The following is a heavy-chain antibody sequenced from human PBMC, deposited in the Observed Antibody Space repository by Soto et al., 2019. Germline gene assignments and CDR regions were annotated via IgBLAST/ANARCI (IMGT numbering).Heavy chain of an antibody. CDR2: IYYSGST. J-gene: IGHJ4*02. CDR1: GGSISSGGYS. D-gene: IGHD1-26*01. Sequence: QVQLQESGPGLVKPSQTLSLTCTVSGGSISSGGYSWSWIRQHPGKGLEWIGYIYYSGSTYYNPSLKSRVTISVDTSKNQFSLKLSFVTAADTAVYYCARRGGIVGAEVDYWGQGTLVTVSS. CDR3: ARRGGIVGAEVDY. V-gene: IGHV4-31*03.